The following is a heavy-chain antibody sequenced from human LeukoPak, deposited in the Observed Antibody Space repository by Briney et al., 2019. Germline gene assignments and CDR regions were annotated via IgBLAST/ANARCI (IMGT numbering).Heavy chain of an antibody. CDR2: ISYRGSTI. D-gene: IGHD6-13*01. J-gene: IGHJ3*02. Sequence: GGSLRLSCAASGFTFSDYYMTWIRQVPGKGLEWVSYISYRGSTIYYADPVKGPFTISRDNAKNSLYLQMTSLRAEDTAVYYCARVTIAARGRAFDIWGQGTMVIVSS. CDR1: GFTFSDYY. CDR3: ARVTIAARGRAFDI. V-gene: IGHV3-11*01.